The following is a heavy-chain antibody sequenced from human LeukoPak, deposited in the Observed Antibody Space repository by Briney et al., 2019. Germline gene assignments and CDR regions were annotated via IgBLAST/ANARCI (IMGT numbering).Heavy chain of an antibody. CDR1: GFTFSSYG. V-gene: IGHV3-30*18. D-gene: IGHD3-9*01. Sequence: GGSLRLSCAASGFTFSSYGMHWVRQAPGKGLEWVAVISYDGSNKYYADSVKGRFTISRDNSKNTLYLQMNSLRAEDTAVYYCAKDRDILTRIPDYWGQGTLVTVSS. CDR2: ISYDGSNK. J-gene: IGHJ4*02. CDR3: AKDRDILTRIPDY.